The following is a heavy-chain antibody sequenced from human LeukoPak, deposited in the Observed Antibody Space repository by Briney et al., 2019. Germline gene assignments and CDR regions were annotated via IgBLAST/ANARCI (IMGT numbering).Heavy chain of an antibody. CDR2: IYYSGST. Sequence: SETLSLTCAVYGGSFSGYYWSWVRQPPGKGLEWIGYIYYSGSTNYNPSLKSRVTISVDTSKNQFSLKLSSVTAADTAVYYCAREMGYCSSTSCLWRAFDIWGQGTMVTVSS. CDR1: GGSFSGYY. CDR3: AREMGYCSSTSCLWRAFDI. D-gene: IGHD2-2*01. V-gene: IGHV4-59*01. J-gene: IGHJ3*02.